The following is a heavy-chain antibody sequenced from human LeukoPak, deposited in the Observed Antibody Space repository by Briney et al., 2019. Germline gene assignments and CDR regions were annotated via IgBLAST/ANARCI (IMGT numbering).Heavy chain of an antibody. V-gene: IGHV1-18*01. J-gene: IGHJ6*03. Sequence: GASVKVSCKASGYTFTSYGISWVRQAPGQGLEWMGWISAYNGNTNYAQKPQGRVTMTTDTSTSTAYMELRSMRSDDTAVYYCARSYGYNYYYYYYMDVWGKGTTVTVS. CDR1: GYTFTSYG. CDR3: ARSYGYNYYYYYYMDV. D-gene: IGHD5-18*01. CDR2: ISAYNGNT.